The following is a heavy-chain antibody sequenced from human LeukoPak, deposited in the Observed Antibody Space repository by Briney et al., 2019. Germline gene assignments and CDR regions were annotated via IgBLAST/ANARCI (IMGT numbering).Heavy chain of an antibody. CDR2: IYYSGST. V-gene: IGHV4-59*01. CDR3: ASTPTNYYGSGSYFDY. J-gene: IGHJ4*02. Sequence: PSETLSLTCTVSGGSISSYYWSWIRQPPGKGLEWTGYIYYSGSTNYNPSLKSRVTISVDTSKNQFSLKLSSVTAADTAVYYCASTPTNYYGSGSYFDYWGQGTLVTVSS. CDR1: GGSISSYY. D-gene: IGHD3-10*01.